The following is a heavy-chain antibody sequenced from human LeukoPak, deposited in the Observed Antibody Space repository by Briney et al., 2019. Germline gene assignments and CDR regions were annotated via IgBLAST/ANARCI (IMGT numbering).Heavy chain of an antibody. D-gene: IGHD3-22*01. Sequence: PGRSLRLSCVASGFVFSSHGMNWVRQAPGKGLEWLTVIWYDGSDQYYADSVRGRFTISRDNAKNSLYLQMNSLRAEDTAVYYCASGSTYYESSGQVPFDYWGQGTLVTVSS. J-gene: IGHJ4*02. CDR1: GFVFSSHG. CDR2: IWYDGSDQ. V-gene: IGHV3-33*01. CDR3: ASGSTYYESSGQVPFDY.